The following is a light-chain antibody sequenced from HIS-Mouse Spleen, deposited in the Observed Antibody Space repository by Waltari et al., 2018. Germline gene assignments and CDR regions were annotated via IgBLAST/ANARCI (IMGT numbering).Light chain of an antibody. CDR2: GAS. CDR1: QSVSSN. J-gene: IGKJ1*01. V-gene: IGKV3-15*01. CDR3: QQYNNWQWT. Sequence: EIVMTQSPATLSVSPGERATLSCRASQSVSSNLAWYQQKPGQAPRLPIYGASTRATGIPARFSGSGSGTEFTLTISSMQSEDFAVYYCQQYNNWQWTFGQGTKVEIK.